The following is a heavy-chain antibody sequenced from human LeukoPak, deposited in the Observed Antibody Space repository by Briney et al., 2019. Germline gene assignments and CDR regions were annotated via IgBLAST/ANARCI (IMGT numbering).Heavy chain of an antibody. D-gene: IGHD2-15*01. CDR1: GFTFSSYG. CDR3: AREAPTVDYYFGMDV. V-gene: IGHV3-33*01. CDR2: IWYDGTIK. Sequence: GGSLRLSCAASGFTFSSYGMHWVRQAPGKGLGWVAVIWYDGTIKYYADSVKGRFTISRDNSKNTLYLQMNSLRAEDTAVFYCAREAPTVDYYFGMDVWGQGTTVTVSS. J-gene: IGHJ6*02.